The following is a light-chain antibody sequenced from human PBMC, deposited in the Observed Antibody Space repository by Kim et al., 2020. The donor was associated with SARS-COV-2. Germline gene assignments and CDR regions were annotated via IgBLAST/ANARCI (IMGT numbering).Light chain of an antibody. CDR2: SNN. J-gene: IGLJ1*01. CDR3: AAWDDSLNGYV. V-gene: IGLV1-44*01. Sequence: QSVLTQPPSASGTPGQRVTISCSGSSSNIGSNTVNWYQQLPGTAPKLLIYSNNQRPSGVPDRFSGPKSGTSASLAISGLQSEDEADYYCAAWDDSLNGYVFGPGTKVTVL. CDR1: SSNIGSNT.